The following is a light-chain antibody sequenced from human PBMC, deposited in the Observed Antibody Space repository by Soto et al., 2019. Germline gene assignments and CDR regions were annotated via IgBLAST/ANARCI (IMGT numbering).Light chain of an antibody. CDR1: SDDVGAYNS. CDR3: CSSAPESTYV. J-gene: IGLJ1*01. CDR2: KGT. Sequence: QSALAQPAFVSGSPGQSITISCTGTSDDVGAYNSVSWYQQLPHKAPQVILYKGTQRPSGVSSRFSGSTSGNAASLTISGLQADDEADYFCCSSAPESTYVFGTGTKVTVL. V-gene: IGLV2-23*01.